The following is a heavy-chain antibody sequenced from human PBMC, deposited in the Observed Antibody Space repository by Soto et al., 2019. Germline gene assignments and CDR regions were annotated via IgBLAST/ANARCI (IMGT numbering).Heavy chain of an antibody. D-gene: IGHD2-15*01. CDR1: GFTFSSYA. CDR2: FSGSGGST. V-gene: IGHV3-23*01. J-gene: IGHJ6*02. CDR3: AKGRKRSVVVVAATLPWYYYYGMDV. Sequence: EVQLLESGGGLVQPGGSLRLSCAASGFTFSSYAMSWVRQAPGKGLEWVSAFSGSGGSTYYADSVKGRFTISRDNSKNTLYLQMNSLRAEDTAVYYCAKGRKRSVVVVAATLPWYYYYGMDVWGQGTTVTVSS.